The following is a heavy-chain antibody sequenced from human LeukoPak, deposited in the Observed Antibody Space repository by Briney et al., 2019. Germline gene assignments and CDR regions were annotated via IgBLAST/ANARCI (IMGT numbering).Heavy chain of an antibody. CDR3: TREGPGETGDGGYYFDY. J-gene: IGHJ4*02. CDR2: IRSKAYSGTT. D-gene: IGHD7-27*01. Sequence: QPGESLRLSCAASGFTFSSYAMSWVRQAPGKGLEWVGFIRSKAYSGTTEYAASVKGRFTISRDDSKSIAYLQMNSLKTEDTAVYSGTREGPGETGDGGYYFDYWGQGTLVTVSS. V-gene: IGHV3-49*04. CDR1: GFTFSSYA.